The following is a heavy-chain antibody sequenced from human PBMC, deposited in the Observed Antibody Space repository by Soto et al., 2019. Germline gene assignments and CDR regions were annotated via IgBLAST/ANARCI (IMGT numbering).Heavy chain of an antibody. D-gene: IGHD3-10*01. J-gene: IGHJ4*02. CDR2: IYYSGST. CDR1: GGSISSYY. Sequence: TLSLTCTVSGGSISSYYWSWIRQPPGKGLEWIGYIYYSGSTNYNPSLKSRVTISVDTFKNQFSLKLSSVTAADTAVYYCASLNLIRGAPSGYWGQGTLVTVSS. CDR3: ASLNLIRGAPSGY. V-gene: IGHV4-59*12.